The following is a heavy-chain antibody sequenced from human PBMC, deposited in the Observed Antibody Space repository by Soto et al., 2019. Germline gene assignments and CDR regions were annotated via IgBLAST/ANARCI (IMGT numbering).Heavy chain of an antibody. J-gene: IGHJ4*02. CDR3: ARGPLE. Sequence: GASVKVSCKASGYTFTGYYLHWVRQAPRQGPEWVGKIDPDSGDTDQSQKFQGRVTLTRDTAIDTAYMELTRLTLDDRAIYYCARGPLEWGQGTLVTVSS. CDR1: GYTFTGYY. V-gene: IGHV1-2*02. CDR2: IDPDSGDT.